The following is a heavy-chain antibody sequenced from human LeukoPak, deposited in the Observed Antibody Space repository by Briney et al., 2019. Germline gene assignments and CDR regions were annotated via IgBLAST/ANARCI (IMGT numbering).Heavy chain of an antibody. CDR2: ISGGGGST. CDR1: GFTLSSYA. Sequence: GGSLRLSCAASGFTLSSYAMSWVRQAPGKGLEWVSAISGGGGSTYYADSVKGRFTISRDNSKNTLYLQMNSLRAEDTAVYHCAKGITITFDYWGQGTLVTVSS. V-gene: IGHV3-23*01. J-gene: IGHJ4*02. CDR3: AKGITITFDY. D-gene: IGHD3-10*01.